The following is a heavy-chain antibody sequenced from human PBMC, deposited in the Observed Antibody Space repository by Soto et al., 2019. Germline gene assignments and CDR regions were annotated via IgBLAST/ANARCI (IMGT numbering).Heavy chain of an antibody. V-gene: IGHV1-3*01. CDR2: INAGYGNT. Sequence: ASVKVSCKASGYTFSSYAMHWVRQAPGQRLEWMGWINAGYGNTKSSQKFQDRVTIFRDTSASTAYMELTSLRSEDTAVYYCARDTGDGTFEFWGQGTLVTAPQ. D-gene: IGHD7-27*01. CDR1: GYTFSSYA. CDR3: ARDTGDGTFEF. J-gene: IGHJ4*02.